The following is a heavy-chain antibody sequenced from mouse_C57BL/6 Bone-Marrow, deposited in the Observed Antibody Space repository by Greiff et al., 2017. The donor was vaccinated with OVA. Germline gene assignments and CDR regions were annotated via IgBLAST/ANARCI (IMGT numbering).Heavy chain of an antibody. V-gene: IGHV1-4*01. CDR3: ARRIYYYGSSYNWYFDV. CDR2: INPSSGYT. CDR1: GYTFTSYT. D-gene: IGHD1-1*01. Sequence: VQRVESGAELARPGASVKMSCKASGYTFTSYTMHWVKQRPGQGLEWIGYINPSSGYTKYNQKFKDKATLTADKSSSTAYMQLSSLTSEDSAVYYCARRIYYYGSSYNWYFDVWGTGTTVTVSS. J-gene: IGHJ1*03.